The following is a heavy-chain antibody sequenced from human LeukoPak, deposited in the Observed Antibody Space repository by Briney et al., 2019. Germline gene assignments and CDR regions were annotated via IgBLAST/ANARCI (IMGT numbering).Heavy chain of an antibody. J-gene: IGHJ3*02. CDR3: AKGRLSDAFDI. CDR1: GFTFSIYG. V-gene: IGHV3-30*02. Sequence: PGGSLRLSCAASGFTFSIYGMHWVRQAPGKGLEWVAFIQYDGSNRYYADSVKGRFTISRDNSKNTLYLQMNSLTVEDTAVYYCAKGRLSDAFDIWGQGTMVTVSS. CDR2: IQYDGSNR. D-gene: IGHD3-16*02.